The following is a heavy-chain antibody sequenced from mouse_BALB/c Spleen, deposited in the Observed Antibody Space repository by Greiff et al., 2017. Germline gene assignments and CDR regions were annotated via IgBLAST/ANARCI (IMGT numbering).Heavy chain of an antibody. CDR1: GFSLTSYG. J-gene: IGHJ4*01. Sequence: VKLQQSGPGLVAPSQSLSITCTVSGFSLTSYGVHWVRQPPGKGLEWLGVIWAGGSTNYNSALMSRLSISKDNSKSQVFLKMNSLQTDDTAMYYWARDQSYDYDVRAMDYWGQGTSVTVSS. D-gene: IGHD2-4*01. CDR3: ARDQSYDYDVRAMDY. CDR2: IWAGGST. V-gene: IGHV2-9*02.